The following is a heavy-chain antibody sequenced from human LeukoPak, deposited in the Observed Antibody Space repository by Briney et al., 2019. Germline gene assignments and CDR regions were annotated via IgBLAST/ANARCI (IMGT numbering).Heavy chain of an antibody. V-gene: IGHV4-4*07. Sequence: SETLSLTCNVSGGSISSSYWSWIRQPAGKGLEWIGRIYASGSSNYNPSLKSRVTMSVDTSKNQFSLNLSSVTAADTAVYYCAREGGSSRSLENWGQGTVVTVSS. D-gene: IGHD1-26*01. CDR3: AREGGSSRSLEN. CDR2: IYASGSS. J-gene: IGHJ4*02. CDR1: GGSISSSY.